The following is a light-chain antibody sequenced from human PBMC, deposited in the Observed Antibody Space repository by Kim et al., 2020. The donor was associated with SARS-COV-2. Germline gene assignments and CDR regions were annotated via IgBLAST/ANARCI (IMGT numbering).Light chain of an antibody. CDR1: QSVSNNS. V-gene: IGKV3-20*01. CDR3: QQHGSAPCT. CDR2: DAS. J-gene: IGKJ1*01. Sequence: EIVLTQSPGTLSLSPGERATLSCRASQSVSNNSLAWYQQKPGQAPRLLIYDASRRATGIAARFSGSGSGTDFTLTISRLEPEDFAVYHCQQHGSAPCTFGQGTKVEIK.